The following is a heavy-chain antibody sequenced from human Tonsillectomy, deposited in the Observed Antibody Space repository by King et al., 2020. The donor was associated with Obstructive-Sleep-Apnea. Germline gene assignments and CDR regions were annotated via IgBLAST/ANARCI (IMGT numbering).Heavy chain of an antibody. J-gene: IGHJ4*02. V-gene: IGHV3-21*01. CDR2: LSGGSSYT. Sequence: VQLVESGGGLVKPGGSLRLSCVASGFSFSSYNMNWVRQAPGKGLEWVSSLSGGSSYTYSADSVKGRFTISRDNAKNSLYLQMNSLRAEDTAVYYCARGSEDGPFDYWGPGTLVTVSS. CDR3: ARGSEDGPFDY. CDR1: GFSFSSYN.